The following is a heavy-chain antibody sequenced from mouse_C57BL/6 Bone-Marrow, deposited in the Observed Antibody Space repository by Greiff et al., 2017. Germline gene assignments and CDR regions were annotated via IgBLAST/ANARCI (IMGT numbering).Heavy chain of an antibody. V-gene: IGHV5-17*01. CDR3: ARPGSSYWYFDV. J-gene: IGHJ1*03. D-gene: IGHD1-1*01. CDR2: ISSGSSTI. CDR1: GFTFSDYG. Sequence: EVKLMESGGGLVKPGGSLKLSCAASGFTFSDYGMHWVRQAPEKGLEWVAYISSGSSTIYYADTVKGRFTISRDNAKNTLFLRMTSLRSEDAAMYYCARPGSSYWYFDVWGTGTTVTVSS.